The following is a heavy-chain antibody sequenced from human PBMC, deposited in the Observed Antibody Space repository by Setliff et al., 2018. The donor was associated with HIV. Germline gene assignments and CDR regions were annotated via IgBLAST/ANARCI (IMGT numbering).Heavy chain of an antibody. Sequence: ASVKVSCKASGGTFSSYAISWVRQAPGQGLEWMGGIIPIFGTANYAQKFQGRLTLTSDTSTSTVYMEVTSLRSEDTALYFCARGGYEYWGQGFLVTVSS. CDR2: IIPIFGTA. CDR1: GGTFSSYA. D-gene: IGHD2-15*01. V-gene: IGHV1-69*05. J-gene: IGHJ4*02. CDR3: ARGGYEY.